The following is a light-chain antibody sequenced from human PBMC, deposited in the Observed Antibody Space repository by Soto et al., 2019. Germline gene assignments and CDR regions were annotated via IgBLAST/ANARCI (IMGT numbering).Light chain of an antibody. J-gene: IGLJ2*01. V-gene: IGLV1-40*01. CDR1: GSNIGAGYD. CDR2: ANN. CDR3: QSFDRGLSTVL. Sequence: QAVVTQPASVSGAPGQRVTISCTGSGSNIGAGYDVHWFQQFPGTSPKLLIFANNHRPSGVPGRFSGSTSGTSASLAISGLQAEDEAHYYCQSFDRGLSTVLFGGGTKLTVL.